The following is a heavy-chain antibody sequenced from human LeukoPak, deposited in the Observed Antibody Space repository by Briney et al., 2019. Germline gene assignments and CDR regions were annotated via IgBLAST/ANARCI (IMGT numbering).Heavy chain of an antibody. J-gene: IGHJ5*02. Sequence: SETLSLTCTVSGGSISSYYWSWIRQPPGKGLEWIGYIYYSGSTNYNPSLKSRVTISVDTSKNQFSLKLSSVTAADTAVYYCARKLDAGPGGWFDPWGQGTLVTVSS. CDR2: IYYSGST. CDR3: ARKLDAGPGGWFDP. D-gene: IGHD1-7*01. V-gene: IGHV4-59*01. CDR1: GGSISSYY.